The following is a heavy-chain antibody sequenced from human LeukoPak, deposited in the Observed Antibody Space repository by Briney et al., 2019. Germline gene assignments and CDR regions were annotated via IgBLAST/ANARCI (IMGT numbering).Heavy chain of an antibody. CDR1: GGTFSSYA. CDR2: IIPIFGTA. CDR3: ARARSVPAATFDY. Sequence: SVKVSCKASGGTFSSYAISWVRQAPGQGLEWMGGIIPIFGTANYAQKFQGRVTITADESTSTAYMELSSLRAEDTAVYYCARARSVPAATFDYWGQGTLVTVSS. V-gene: IGHV1-69*13. J-gene: IGHJ4*02. D-gene: IGHD2-2*01.